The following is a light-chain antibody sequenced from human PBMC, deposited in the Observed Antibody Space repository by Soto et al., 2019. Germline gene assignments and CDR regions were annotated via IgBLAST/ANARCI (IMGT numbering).Light chain of an antibody. CDR3: QQGSNCHIFT. J-gene: IGKJ3*01. Sequence: EIVLTQSPPTLSLSPGERAPLSCRASQSVINCLAWYRQKPGQAPRLLIYTTSNRATGIPARFSGSGSRTDFTLTIGSLEPEDFAVYYCQQGSNCHIFTFGPGTKVDIK. CDR2: TTS. V-gene: IGKV3-11*01. CDR1: QSVINC.